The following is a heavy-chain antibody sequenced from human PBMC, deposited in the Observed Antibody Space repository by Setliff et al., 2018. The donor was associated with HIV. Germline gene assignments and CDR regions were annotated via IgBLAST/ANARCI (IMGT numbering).Heavy chain of an antibody. CDR3: AKGYTYFDY. CDR1: GFTVSSNY. Sequence: GGSLRLSCAASGFTVSSNYMSWVRQAPGKGLEWVSVIYSGGSTDYADFVKGRFTISRDNAKNTLYLQVNSLRAADTAVYYCAKGYTYFDYWGQGTPVTVSS. J-gene: IGHJ4*02. CDR2: IYSGGST. D-gene: IGHD1-1*01. V-gene: IGHV3-53*03.